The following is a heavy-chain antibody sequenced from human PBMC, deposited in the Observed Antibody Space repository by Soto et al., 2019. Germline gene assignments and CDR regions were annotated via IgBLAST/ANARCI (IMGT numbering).Heavy chain of an antibody. D-gene: IGHD3-9*01. CDR2: ISPKSGGT. CDR3: ARPPGYISDWYYFDL. Sequence: XSVNVSYQASGYTFINYYMPWVRQAPGQGFEWMGRISPKSGGTNYAQKFQGRVSLTWDTSLKTAYMEMSSLMSEDTAVYYCARPPGYISDWYYFDLWGQGTQVTVSS. V-gene: IGHV1-2*02. CDR1: GYTFINYY. J-gene: IGHJ4*02.